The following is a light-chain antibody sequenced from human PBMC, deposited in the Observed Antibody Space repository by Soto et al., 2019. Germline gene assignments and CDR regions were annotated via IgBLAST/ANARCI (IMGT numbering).Light chain of an antibody. Sequence: QSVLTQPASVSGSPGQSITISCTGTSGDIGSYNRVSWYQQHPGKAPKLIIYEVTHRPSGVSSRFYGSRSGNTASLTISGLQAEDEADYYCKSRTTRNTLVFGGGTKLTVL. CDR2: EVT. CDR3: KSRTTRNTLV. J-gene: IGLJ3*02. CDR1: SGDIGSYNR. V-gene: IGLV2-14*01.